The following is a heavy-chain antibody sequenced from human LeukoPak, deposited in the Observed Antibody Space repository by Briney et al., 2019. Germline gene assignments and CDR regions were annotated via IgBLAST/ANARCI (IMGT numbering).Heavy chain of an antibody. J-gene: IGHJ5*02. Sequence: SETLSLTCTVSDYSISSGYGYYWGWIRQPPGKGLEWIGNIYHSGITYYNHFNSSLKSRVTISIDTSKNQFSLRLTSVTAADTAVYFCARDSMRIQTGTTPWGQGTLVTVSS. CDR2: IYHSGIT. V-gene: IGHV4-38-2*02. CDR1: DYSISSGYGYY. CDR3: ARDSMRIQTGTTP. D-gene: IGHD1-1*01.